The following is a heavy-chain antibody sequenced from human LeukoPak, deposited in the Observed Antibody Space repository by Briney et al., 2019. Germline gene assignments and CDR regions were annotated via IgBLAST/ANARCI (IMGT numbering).Heavy chain of an antibody. V-gene: IGHV3-30*18. D-gene: IGHD6-19*01. Sequence: PGGSLRLSCAASGFTFSSYGMHWVRQAPGKGLEWVAVISHDGSNKYYADSVKGRFTVSRDNSKNTLFLQMNSLRTEDTAVYYCAKEQSVYSSDWTHYFDSWGQGTLVTVSS. J-gene: IGHJ4*02. CDR2: ISHDGSNK. CDR3: AKEQSVYSSDWTHYFDS. CDR1: GFTFSSYG.